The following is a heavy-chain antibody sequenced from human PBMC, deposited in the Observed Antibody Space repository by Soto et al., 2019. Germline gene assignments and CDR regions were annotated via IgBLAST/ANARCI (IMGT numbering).Heavy chain of an antibody. CDR1: GFTFSSYA. D-gene: IGHD6-6*01. V-gene: IGHV3-30-3*01. J-gene: IGHJ6*02. CDR3: ARVGWEQLGFPDYYGMDV. CDR2: ISYDGSNK. Sequence: PRLSCAASGFTFSSYAMHWVRQAPGKGLEWVAVISYDGSNKYYADSVKGRFTISRDNSKNTLYLQMNSLRAEDTAVYYCARVGWEQLGFPDYYGMDVWGQGTTVTVPS.